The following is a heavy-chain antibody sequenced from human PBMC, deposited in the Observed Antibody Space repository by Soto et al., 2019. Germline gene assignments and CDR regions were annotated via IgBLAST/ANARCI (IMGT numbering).Heavy chain of an antibody. Sequence: SGPTLVNPTQTLTLTCTFSGFSLTTSGVGVGWIRQPPGKALEWLALIYWDDDKRYSPFLKNRLTLTKDTSRNQVVLTMTNMDPVDTATYYCAHQQEQLLYDYWGQGXLVTVYS. CDR1: GFSLTTSGVG. J-gene: IGHJ4*02. V-gene: IGHV2-5*02. D-gene: IGHD3-10*01. CDR2: IYWDDDK. CDR3: AHQQEQLLYDY.